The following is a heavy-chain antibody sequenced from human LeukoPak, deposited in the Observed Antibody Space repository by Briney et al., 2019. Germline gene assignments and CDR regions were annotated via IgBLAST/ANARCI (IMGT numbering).Heavy chain of an antibody. J-gene: IGHJ3*02. CDR3: ALELVVPAALERLNAFDI. Sequence: SETLSLTCAVSGGSFSGFRWHWIRQPPGKGPEWIGEINHSGGTTYNPSLKGRVTISVDASKIQFSLNLTSVTAADTAVYYCALELVVPAALERLNAFDIWGHGTMVTVSS. V-gene: IGHV4-34*01. D-gene: IGHD2-2*01. CDR1: GGSFSGFR. CDR2: INHSGGT.